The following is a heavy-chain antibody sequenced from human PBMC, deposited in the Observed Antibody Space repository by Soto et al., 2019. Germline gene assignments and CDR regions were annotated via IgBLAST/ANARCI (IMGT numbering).Heavy chain of an antibody. CDR3: AKMSDFWSGSPTYHFDY. CDR1: GFTFSSYA. D-gene: IGHD3-3*01. V-gene: IGHV3-23*01. CDR2: ISGSGSST. Sequence: EVQLLESGGGLVQPGGSLRLSCAASGFTFSSYAMSWVRQAPGKGLEWVSVISGSGSSTYYADSVKGGFTISRDNSKKTLYVQMNSLRAEDTAVYYCAKMSDFWSGSPTYHFDYWGQGTQVTVSS. J-gene: IGHJ4*02.